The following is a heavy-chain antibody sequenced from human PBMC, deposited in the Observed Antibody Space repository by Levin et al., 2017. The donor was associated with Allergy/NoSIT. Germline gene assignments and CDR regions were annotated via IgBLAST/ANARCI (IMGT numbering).Heavy chain of an antibody. CDR3: ARGYSSGWRTSLGD. CDR2: IIPILGIA. J-gene: IGHJ4*02. D-gene: IGHD6-19*01. CDR1: GGTFSSYA. Sequence: SVKVSCKASGGTFSSYAISWVRQAPGQGLEWMGRIIPILGIANYAQKFQGRVTITADKSTSTAYMELSSLRGEDTAVYYCARGYSSGWRTSLGDWGQGSLVTVSS. V-gene: IGHV1-69*04.